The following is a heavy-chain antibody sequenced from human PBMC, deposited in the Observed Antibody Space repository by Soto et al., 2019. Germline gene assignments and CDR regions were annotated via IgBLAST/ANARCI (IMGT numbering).Heavy chain of an antibody. D-gene: IGHD3-16*02. CDR1: GGTFSSYA. CDR2: IIPIFGTA. Sequence: QVQLVQSGAEVKKPGSSVKVSCKASGGTFSSYAISWVRQAPGQGLEWMGGIIPIFGTANYAQKFQGRVTITADESTSTAYMELSSLSSEYTAVYSCARGANDDYVWGSYHGNRFDPWGQGTLVPVSS. V-gene: IGHV1-69*01. J-gene: IGHJ5*02. CDR3: ARGANDDYVWGSYHGNRFDP.